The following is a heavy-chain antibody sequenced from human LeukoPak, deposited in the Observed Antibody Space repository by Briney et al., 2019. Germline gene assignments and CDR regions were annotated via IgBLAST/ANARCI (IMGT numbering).Heavy chain of an antibody. Sequence: PGGSLRLSCAASGFTFSSYSMNWVRQAPGKGLEWVSYISSSSSTIYYADSVKGRFTISRDNSKNTLYLQMNSLRAEDTAVYYCAKPNTFLFGVVIIGYYFDYWGQGTLVTVSS. CDR2: ISSSSSTI. CDR3: AKPNTFLFGVVIIGYYFDY. V-gene: IGHV3-48*01. CDR1: GFTFSSYS. D-gene: IGHD3-3*01. J-gene: IGHJ4*02.